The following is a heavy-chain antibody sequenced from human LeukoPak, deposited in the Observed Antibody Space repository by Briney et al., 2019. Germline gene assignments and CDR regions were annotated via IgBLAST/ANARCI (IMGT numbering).Heavy chain of an antibody. CDR2: RSYIGST. CDR3: ARDLVTVTKAFDI. V-gene: IGHV4-59*11. D-gene: IGHD4-17*01. CDR1: DDSFSSHY. J-gene: IGHJ3*02. Sequence: PSETLSLTCAVSDDSFSSHYWTWIRQPPGKGLEWMGYRSYIGSTNYNPSLHGQVTISIVTSKNQFSLKLSSATAADTAVYYCARDLVTVTKAFDIWGQGTMVSVSS.